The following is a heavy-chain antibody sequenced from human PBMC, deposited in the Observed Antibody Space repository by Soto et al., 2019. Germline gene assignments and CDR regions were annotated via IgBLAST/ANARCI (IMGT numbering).Heavy chain of an antibody. CDR2: ISSNGGST. Sequence: EVQLVESGGGLVQPGGSLRLSCAASGFTFSSYAMHWVRQAPGKGLEYVSAISSNGGSTYYANPVKGRFTISRDNSKNTRYLQMGSLRAEDMAVYYCARGPGYYFDYWGQGTLVTVSS. J-gene: IGHJ4*02. CDR1: GFTFSSYA. CDR3: ARGPGYYFDY. V-gene: IGHV3-64*01.